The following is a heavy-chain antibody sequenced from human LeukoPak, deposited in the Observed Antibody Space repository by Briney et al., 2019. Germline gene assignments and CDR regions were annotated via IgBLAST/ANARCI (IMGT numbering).Heavy chain of an antibody. J-gene: IGHJ4*02. CDR3: AKVGVATIPDYFDY. CDR1: GFTFNKYG. D-gene: IGHD5-24*01. V-gene: IGHV3-30*18. Sequence: WRSLRLSCIASGFTFNKYGLHWVRQAPRKGLDWVAVRSDDGSAQHYADSARGRFTISRDNSKNTLYLQMNSLRAEDTAVYYCAKVGVATIPDYFDYWGQGTLVTVFS. CDR2: RSDDGSAQ.